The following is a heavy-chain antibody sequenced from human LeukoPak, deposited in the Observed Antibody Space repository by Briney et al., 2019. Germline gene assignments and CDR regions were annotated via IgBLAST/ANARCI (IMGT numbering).Heavy chain of an antibody. CDR3: AKSAPYYYDSSGYYYVYFDY. J-gene: IGHJ4*02. Sequence: GGSLRLSCAASGFTFSCYAMSWVRQAPGKGLEWVSAISGSGGSTYYADSAKGRFTISRDNSKHTLYLQMNSLRAEDTAVYYCAKSAPYYYDSSGYYYVYFDYWGQGTLVTVSS. V-gene: IGHV3-23*01. CDR1: GFTFSCYA. CDR2: ISGSGGST. D-gene: IGHD3-22*01.